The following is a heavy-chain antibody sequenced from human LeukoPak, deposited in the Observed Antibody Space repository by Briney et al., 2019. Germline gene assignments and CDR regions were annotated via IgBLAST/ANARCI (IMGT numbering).Heavy chain of an antibody. V-gene: IGHV3-21*01. CDR1: GFTFSSYS. D-gene: IGHD6-19*01. CDR2: ISSSSSYI. J-gene: IGHJ4*02. CDR3: ARDNSPKYSSGWYDYGY. Sequence: GGSLRLSCAASGFTFSSYSMNWVRQASGKGLEWVSSISSSSSYIYYADSVKGRFTISRDNAKNSLYLQMNSLRAEDTAVYYCARDNSPKYSSGWYDYGYWGQGTLVTVSS.